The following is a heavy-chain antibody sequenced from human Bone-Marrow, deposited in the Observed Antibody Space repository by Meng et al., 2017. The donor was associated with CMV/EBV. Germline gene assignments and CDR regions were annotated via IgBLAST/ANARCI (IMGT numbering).Heavy chain of an antibody. CDR3: ARAYEWEPKGYFDY. J-gene: IGHJ4*02. CDR2: IKSKTDGGTT. Sequence: GESLKISCAASGFTFSNAWMSWVRQAPGKGLEWVGRIKSKTDGGTTDYAAPVKGRFTISRDDSKNTLYLQMNSLRAEDTAVYYCARAYEWEPKGYFDYWGQGTLVTVSS. V-gene: IGHV3-15*01. CDR1: GFTFSNAW. D-gene: IGHD1-26*01.